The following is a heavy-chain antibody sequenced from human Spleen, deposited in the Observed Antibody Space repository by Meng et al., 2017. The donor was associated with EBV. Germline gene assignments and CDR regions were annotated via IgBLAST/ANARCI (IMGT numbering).Heavy chain of an antibody. D-gene: IGHD6-19*01. CDR1: GDSVSSNSVV. V-gene: IGHV6-1*01. CDR3: ATSGWSDYYDS. J-gene: IGHJ4*02. CDR2: TYYRSEWYH. Sequence: QRQLTQSGPGLVKVSQTLSLTWYISGDSVSSNSVVWTWIRQSPWRGLEWLGRTYYRSEWYHDYAGSVKSRITINPDTSKNQFSLQLDSVTPEDTAVYYCATSGWSDYYDSWGQGTLVTVSS.